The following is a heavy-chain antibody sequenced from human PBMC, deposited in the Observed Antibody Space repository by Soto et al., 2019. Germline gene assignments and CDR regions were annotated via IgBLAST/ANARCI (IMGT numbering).Heavy chain of an antibody. J-gene: IGHJ3*02. V-gene: IGHV3-33*06. D-gene: IGHD5-18*01. CDR2: ICGDGSNK. CDR1: GFTFSGYG. Sequence: GGSLRLSCAASGFTFSGYGMFWVRQAPGKGLEWVAVICGDGSNKYYGDSVKGRFTISRDNSKNTLYLQMNSLRAEDTAVYYCAKADTAMAYDAFDIWGQGTMVTVSS. CDR3: AKADTAMAYDAFDI.